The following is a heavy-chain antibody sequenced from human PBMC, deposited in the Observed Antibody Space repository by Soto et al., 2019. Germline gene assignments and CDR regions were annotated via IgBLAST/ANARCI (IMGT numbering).Heavy chain of an antibody. D-gene: IGHD3-3*01. J-gene: IGHJ5*02. V-gene: IGHV4-39*01. CDR2: IYYSGST. CDR3: ARHWRTGYSTVFGVVMGWFDP. CDR1: GDSITSTDYY. Sequence: ETLSLTCTATGDSITSTDYYWGWIRQPPGKGLEWVASIYYSGSTYHNPSLKSRVTISVDTSKNQFSLKVTSVTAADTAVYYCARHWRTGYSTVFGVVMGWFDPWGQGTLVTVSS.